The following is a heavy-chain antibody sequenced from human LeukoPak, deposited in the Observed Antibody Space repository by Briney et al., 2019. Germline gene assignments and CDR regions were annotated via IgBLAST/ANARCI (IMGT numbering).Heavy chain of an antibody. CDR1: GFTFSGYG. J-gene: IGHJ6*02. CDR2: ISSNGGST. D-gene: IGHD1-7*01. Sequence: PGGSLRLSCSASGFTFSGYGMHWVRQAPGKGLEHVSAISSNGGSTYYADSVKGRLTISRDNSKNTLFLQMTRLRAEDTAVYYCVKDRANFHYGMDVWGQGTTVTVSS. CDR3: VKDRANFHYGMDV. V-gene: IGHV3-64D*09.